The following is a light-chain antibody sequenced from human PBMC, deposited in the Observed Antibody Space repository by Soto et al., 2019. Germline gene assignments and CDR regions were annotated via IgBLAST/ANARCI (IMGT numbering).Light chain of an antibody. CDR2: YDS. CDR1: NIGSKS. V-gene: IGLV3-21*04. J-gene: IGLJ3*02. Sequence: SYELTQPPSVSVAPGKTARITCGGNNIGSKSVHWYQQKPGQAPVLVIYYDSDRPSGIPERFSGSNSGNTATLTISRVEAGDEADYYCQVWDSSSDHLFGGGTKFTVL. CDR3: QVWDSSSDHL.